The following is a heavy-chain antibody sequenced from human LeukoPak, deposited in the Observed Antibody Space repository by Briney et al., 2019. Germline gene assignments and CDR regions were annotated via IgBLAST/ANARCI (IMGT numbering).Heavy chain of an antibody. CDR3: AKDSYGSGSSLDY. V-gene: IGHV3-74*01. D-gene: IGHD3-10*01. CDR1: GFTFSSYA. CDR2: INTDGSST. Sequence: GGSLRLSCAASGFTFSSYAMSWVRQAPGKGLVWVSRINTDGSSTSYADSVKGRFTISRDNAKNTLYLQMNSLRAEDTAVYYCAKDSYGSGSSLDYWGQGTLVTVSS. J-gene: IGHJ4*02.